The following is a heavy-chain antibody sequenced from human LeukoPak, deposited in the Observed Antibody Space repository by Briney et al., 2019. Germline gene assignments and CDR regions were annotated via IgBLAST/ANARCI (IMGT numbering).Heavy chain of an antibody. V-gene: IGHV4-4*07. Sequence: SETLSLTCTVSGGSISNYYWNWIRQPAGKGLEWIGRIYTSGSTNYNPSLKSRVTISVDTSKNQFSLKLSSVTAADTAVYYCARAFYPGSGSSHYFDFWGQGTLVTVSS. CDR2: IYTSGST. J-gene: IGHJ4*02. CDR3: ARAFYPGSGSSHYFDF. CDR1: GGSISNYY. D-gene: IGHD3-10*01.